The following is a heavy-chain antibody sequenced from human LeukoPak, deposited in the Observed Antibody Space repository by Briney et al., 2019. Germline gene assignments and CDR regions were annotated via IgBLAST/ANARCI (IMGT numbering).Heavy chain of an antibody. V-gene: IGHV3-30-3*01. CDR2: ISYDGSNK. Sequence: PGGSLRLSCAASGFTFSSYAMHWVRQAPGKGLEWLAVISYDGSNKYYADSVKGRFTISRDNSKNTLYLQMNSLRAEDTAVYYCARDQGWGRIDYWGQGTLVTVSS. CDR3: ARDQGWGRIDY. CDR1: GFTFSSYA. J-gene: IGHJ4*02. D-gene: IGHD2-15*01.